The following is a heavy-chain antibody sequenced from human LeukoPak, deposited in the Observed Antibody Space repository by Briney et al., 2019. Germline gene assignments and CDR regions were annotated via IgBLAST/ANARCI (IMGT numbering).Heavy chain of an antibody. Sequence: GASVKVSCKASGGTFSSYTISWVRQAPGQGLEWMGRIIPILGIANYAQKFQGRVTITADKSTSTAYMELSSLRSEDTAAYYCARDTLRSGYDYWGQGTLVTVSS. V-gene: IGHV1-69*04. CDR2: IIPILGIA. D-gene: IGHD5-18*01. J-gene: IGHJ4*02. CDR1: GGTFSSYT. CDR3: ARDTLRSGYDY.